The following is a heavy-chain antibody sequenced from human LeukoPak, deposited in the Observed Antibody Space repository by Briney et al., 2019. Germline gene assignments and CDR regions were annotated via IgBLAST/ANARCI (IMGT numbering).Heavy chain of an antibody. CDR1: GFTVSSNY. CDR3: AREGGCSPY. CDR2: IYSGGST. V-gene: IGHV3-53*01. J-gene: IGHJ4*02. Sequence: PGGSLKLSCAVSGFTVSSNYMSWVRQAPGKGLEWVSVIYSGGSTYYTASVKGRFTISRDTSKNPLSLQMNSLRAADTAVYYCAREGGCSPYWGQGTLVTVSS. D-gene: IGHD3-10*02.